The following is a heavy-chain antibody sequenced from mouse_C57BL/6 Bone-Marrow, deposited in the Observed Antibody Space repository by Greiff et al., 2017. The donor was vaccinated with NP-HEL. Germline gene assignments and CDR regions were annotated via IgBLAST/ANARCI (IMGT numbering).Heavy chain of an antibody. CDR3: ARNYYGDY. CDR2: IDPSDSYT. CDR1: GYTFTSYW. Sequence: QVQLQQPGAELVMPGASVKLSCKASGYTFTSYWMHWVKQRPGQGLEWIGEIDPSDSYTNYNQKFKGKSTLTVDKSSSTAYMQLSSLTSEDSAVYYCARNYYGDYWAKAPLSQSPQ. V-gene: IGHV1-69*01. J-gene: IGHJ2*01.